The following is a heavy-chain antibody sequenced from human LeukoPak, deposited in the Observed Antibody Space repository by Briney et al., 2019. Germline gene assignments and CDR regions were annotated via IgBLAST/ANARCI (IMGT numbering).Heavy chain of an antibody. J-gene: IGHJ4*02. V-gene: IGHV4-59*01. CDR3: ARGPHDSSGYYRPFDY. D-gene: IGHD3-22*01. CDR1: GGSISSYY. Sequence: PSETLSLTCTVSGGSISSYYWSWIRQSPGKGLEWIGYIYYSGSTNYNPSLKSRVTISVDTSKNQFSLKLSSVTAADTAVYYCARGPHDSSGYYRPFDYWGQGTLVTVSS. CDR2: IYYSGST.